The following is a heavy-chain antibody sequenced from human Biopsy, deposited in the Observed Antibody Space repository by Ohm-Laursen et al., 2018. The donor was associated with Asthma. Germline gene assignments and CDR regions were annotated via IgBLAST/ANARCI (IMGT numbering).Heavy chain of an antibody. CDR2: INAGNGNT. Sequence: SVKASCKASGYTFISYAIHWVRQAPGQRLEWMGWINAGNGNTKYSQKFQCRDTITRDTSASTAYMELSSLRSEDTAVYYCARTYYDFLTGQVNDAFAIRGQGTMVTVSS. D-gene: IGHD3-9*01. CDR1: GYTFISYA. CDR3: ARTYYDFLTGQVNDAFAI. V-gene: IGHV1-3*01. J-gene: IGHJ3*02.